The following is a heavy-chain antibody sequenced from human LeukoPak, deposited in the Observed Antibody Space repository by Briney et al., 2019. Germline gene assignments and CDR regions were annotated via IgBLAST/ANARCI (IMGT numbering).Heavy chain of an antibody. V-gene: IGHV4-39*07. CDR2: IYYNGDT. J-gene: IGHJ5*02. D-gene: IGHD4-11*01. Sequence: SETLSLTCSVSGGSISSSRSYWGWIRQTPGKGLEWVGSIYYNGDTYYNPSFKSRVSMSVNTAKNQISLILTTVTAADTAVYYCSREGYSCPNWFDTWGQGTLVTVSS. CDR1: GGSISSSRSY. CDR3: SREGYSCPNWFDT.